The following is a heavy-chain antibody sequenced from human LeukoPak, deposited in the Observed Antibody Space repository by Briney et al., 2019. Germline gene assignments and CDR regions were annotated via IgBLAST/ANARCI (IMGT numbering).Heavy chain of an antibody. D-gene: IGHD3-22*01. V-gene: IGHV4-39*02. J-gene: IGHJ5*02. CDR2: IYYSGST. CDR3: ARLGDSSGYNWFDP. Sequence: SETLSLTCTVSGGSISSSNCYWGWIRQPPGKGLEWIGSIYYSGSTYYNPSLKSRVTISVDMSKNHFSLKLSSVTAADTAVYYCARLGDSSGYNWFDPWGQGTLVTVSS. CDR1: GGSISSSNCY.